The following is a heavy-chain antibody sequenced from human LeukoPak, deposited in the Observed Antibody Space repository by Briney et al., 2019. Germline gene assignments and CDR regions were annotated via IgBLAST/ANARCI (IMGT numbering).Heavy chain of an antibody. CDR2: IIPILGIA. Sequence: ASVKVSCKASGGTFSSYAISWVRQAPGQGLEWMGRIIPILGIANYAQKFQGRVTITADKSTSTAYMELSSLRSEDTAVYYCARDLALGYCSSTSCPALDYWGQGTLVTVSS. J-gene: IGHJ4*02. CDR1: GGTFSSYA. D-gene: IGHD2-2*01. V-gene: IGHV1-69*04. CDR3: ARDLALGYCSSTSCPALDY.